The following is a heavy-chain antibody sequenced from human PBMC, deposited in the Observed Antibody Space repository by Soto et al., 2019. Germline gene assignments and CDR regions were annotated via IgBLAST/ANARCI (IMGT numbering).Heavy chain of an antibody. Sequence: QVQLVQSGAEVKKPGASVKVSCKASGYTFTSHDINWMRQATGQGLEWMGWMNPNSGHTNYAQKFQGRVTMTRDTSISTAYMELTNLRSEDKEIYYCASDMSTTWGQGTLVTVSS. CDR1: GYTFTSHD. D-gene: IGHD2-2*01. V-gene: IGHV1-8*01. CDR2: MNPNSGHT. CDR3: ASDMSTT. J-gene: IGHJ1*01.